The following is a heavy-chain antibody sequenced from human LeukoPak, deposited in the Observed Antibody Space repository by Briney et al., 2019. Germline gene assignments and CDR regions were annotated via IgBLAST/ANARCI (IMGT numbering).Heavy chain of an antibody. CDR3: ARAARSSWPGGQYKNFDY. Sequence: ASVKVSCKASGYTFTGYYMHWVRQAPGQGLEWMGWINPNSGGTNYAQKFQGRVTMTRDTSIGTAYMELSRLRSDDTAVYYCARAARSSWPGGQYKNFDYWGQGTLVTVSS. CDR2: INPNSGGT. D-gene: IGHD6-13*01. CDR1: GYTFTGYY. J-gene: IGHJ4*02. V-gene: IGHV1-2*02.